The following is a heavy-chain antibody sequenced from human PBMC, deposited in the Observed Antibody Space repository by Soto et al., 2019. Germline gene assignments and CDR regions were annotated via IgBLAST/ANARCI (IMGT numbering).Heavy chain of an antibody. D-gene: IGHD2-2*01. V-gene: IGHV3-74*01. CDR3: ARGDCFSTSCCVMDV. CDR1: GFTFSSYW. J-gene: IGHJ6*02. CDR2: INTDGSGT. Sequence: GSLRLSCAASGFTFSSYWMHWVRQAPGKGLVWVSSINTDGSGTTYADSVKGRFTISRDNANNTYLQMNTLRAEDTAVYYCARGDCFSTSCCVMDVWGQGTTVTVSS.